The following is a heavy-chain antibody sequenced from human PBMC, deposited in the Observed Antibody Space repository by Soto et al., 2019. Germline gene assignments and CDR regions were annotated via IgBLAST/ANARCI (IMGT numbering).Heavy chain of an antibody. J-gene: IGHJ4*02. D-gene: IGHD2-21*02. Sequence: SETLSLTCTVSGSSISSSSFYWGWIRQPPGKGLESIANIYYDGSTYYNPSLKSRVTISFDTSKNQFSLKLSSVTAADTAVYYCARGDPLFDYWGQGTLVTVSS. CDR3: ARGDPLFDY. V-gene: IGHV4-39*01. CDR2: IYYDGST. CDR1: GSSISSSSFY.